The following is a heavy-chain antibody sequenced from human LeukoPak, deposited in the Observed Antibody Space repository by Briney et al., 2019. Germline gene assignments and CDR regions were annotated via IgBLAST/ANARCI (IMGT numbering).Heavy chain of an antibody. CDR2: INHSGST. D-gene: IGHD3-22*01. J-gene: IGHJ4*02. Sequence: KTSETLSLTSAVYGGSFSGYYWSWIRQPPGKGLEWIGEINHSGSTNYNPSLKSRVTISVDTSKNQFSLKLSSVTAADTAVYYCARVRTRKYYYDSSGLIYWGQGTLVTVSS. V-gene: IGHV4-34*01. CDR1: GGSFSGYY. CDR3: ARVRTRKYYYDSSGLIY.